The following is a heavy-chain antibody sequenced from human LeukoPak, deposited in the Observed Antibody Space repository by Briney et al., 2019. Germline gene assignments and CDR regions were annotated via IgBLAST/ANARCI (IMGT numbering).Heavy chain of an antibody. CDR3: ARSYDSRSYYFDY. Sequence: GGSPRLSCAASGFTFSSYWMSWVRQAPGKGLEWVANIKQDGSEKYYVDYVKGRFTISRDNAKNSLYLQMSSLRAEDTAVYYCARSYDSRSYYFDYWGQGTLVTVSS. J-gene: IGHJ4*02. D-gene: IGHD3-22*01. CDR1: GFTFSSYW. CDR2: IKQDGSEK. V-gene: IGHV3-7*01.